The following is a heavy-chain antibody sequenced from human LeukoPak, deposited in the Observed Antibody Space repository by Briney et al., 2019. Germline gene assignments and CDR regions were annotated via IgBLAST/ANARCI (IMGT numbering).Heavy chain of an antibody. CDR3: AKVLTVVTAIPHFDY. Sequence: GGSLRLSCAASGFTFSSYGMHWVRKAPGKGLERVAVISYDGSNKYYADSVKGRFTISRDNSKNTLYLQMNSLRAEDTAVYYCAKVLTVVTAIPHFDYWGQGTLVTVSS. J-gene: IGHJ4*02. CDR2: ISYDGSNK. CDR1: GFTFSSYG. V-gene: IGHV3-30*18. D-gene: IGHD2-21*02.